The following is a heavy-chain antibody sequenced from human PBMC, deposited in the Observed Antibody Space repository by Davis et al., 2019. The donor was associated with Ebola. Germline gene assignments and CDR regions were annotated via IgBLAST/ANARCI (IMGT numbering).Heavy chain of an antibody. V-gene: IGHV5-51*01. Sequence: GESLKISCKGSGYSFTSYWIGWVRQMPGKGLEWMGIIYPGDSDTRYSPSFQGQVTISADKSISTAYLQWSSLKASDTAMYYCARSTIGGDSSGYYHDAFDIWGQGTMVTVSS. J-gene: IGHJ3*02. CDR2: IYPGDSDT. CDR3: ARSTIGGDSSGYYHDAFDI. D-gene: IGHD3-22*01. CDR1: GYSFTSYW.